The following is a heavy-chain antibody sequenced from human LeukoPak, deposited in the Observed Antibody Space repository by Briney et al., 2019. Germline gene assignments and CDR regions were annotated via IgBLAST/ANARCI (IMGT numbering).Heavy chain of an antibody. Sequence: PGGSLRLSCAASGFTFSDYYMSWIREAPGKGLEWVSYISSSGSTIYYADSVKGRFTISRDNAKNTLYLQMNSLRAEDTAVYYCATGVLMVYASAWRLDYWGQGTLVTVSS. D-gene: IGHD2-8*01. CDR3: ATGVLMVYASAWRLDY. V-gene: IGHV3-11*04. CDR2: ISSSGSTI. CDR1: GFTFSDYY. J-gene: IGHJ4*02.